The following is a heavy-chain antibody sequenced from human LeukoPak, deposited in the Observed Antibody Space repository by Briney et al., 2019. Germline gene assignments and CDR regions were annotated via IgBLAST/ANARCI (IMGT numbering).Heavy chain of an antibody. CDR1: GYTFTSYG. Sequence: ASVKVSCKASGYTFTSYGISWVRQAPGQGLEWMGWISAYNGNTNYAQKLQGRVTMTTDTSTSTAYMELRSLRSDDAAVYYCARVEWELLLNDYWGQGTLVTVSS. J-gene: IGHJ4*02. V-gene: IGHV1-18*01. CDR2: ISAYNGNT. D-gene: IGHD1-26*01. CDR3: ARVEWELLLNDY.